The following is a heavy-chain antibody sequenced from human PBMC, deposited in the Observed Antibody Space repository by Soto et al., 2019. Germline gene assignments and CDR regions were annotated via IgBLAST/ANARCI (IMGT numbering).Heavy chain of an antibody. J-gene: IGHJ5*01. CDR1: GYRFTNFW. V-gene: IGHV5-51*01. Sequence: GESLKISCEGSGYRFTNFWIGWVRQMPGKGLEWMGSIYPGDSDTKYSASFQGQVTISADKSITTAYLQWSSLKASDTAMYYCARSVAGTEDWFDPWGQGTLVTVSS. D-gene: IGHD6-19*01. CDR3: ARSVAGTEDWFDP. CDR2: IYPGDSDT.